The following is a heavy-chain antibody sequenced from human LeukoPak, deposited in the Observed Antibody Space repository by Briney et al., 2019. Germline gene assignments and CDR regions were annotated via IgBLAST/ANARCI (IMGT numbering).Heavy chain of an antibody. J-gene: IGHJ4*02. CDR1: GFTFNTYA. Sequence: GGSLRLSCAASGFTFNTYAMSWVRQAPGKGLEWVSGIRGSGDNTYYVDSVKGRFTISRDNAKNSLYLQMNSLRAEDTAVYYCARGVDTAMVTERMDYWGQGTLVTVSS. D-gene: IGHD5-18*01. V-gene: IGHV3-23*01. CDR3: ARGVDTAMVTERMDY. CDR2: IRGSGDNT.